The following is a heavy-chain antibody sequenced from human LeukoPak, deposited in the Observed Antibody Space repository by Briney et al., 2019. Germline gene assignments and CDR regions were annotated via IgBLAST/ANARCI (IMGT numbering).Heavy chain of an antibody. CDR3: AKDFRDGYNPGY. J-gene: IGHJ4*02. V-gene: IGHV3-53*05. D-gene: IGHD5-24*01. CDR1: GFTVSSNY. Sequence: GGSLRLSCAASGFTVSSNYMSWVRQAPGKGLEWVSVIYSGGSTYYADSVKGRFTISRDNSKNTLYLQMDSLRAEDTAVYYCAKDFRDGYNPGYWGQGTLVTVSS. CDR2: IYSGGST.